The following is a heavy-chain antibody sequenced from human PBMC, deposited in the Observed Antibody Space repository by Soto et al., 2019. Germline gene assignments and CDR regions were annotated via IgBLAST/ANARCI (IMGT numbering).Heavy chain of an antibody. J-gene: IGHJ4*02. CDR1: GGSFSGYY. D-gene: IGHD2-21*02. CDR3: ARQRTSVVTQAYFDV. V-gene: IGHV4-59*04. Sequence: PXETLSLTCAVYGGSFSGYYWSWMRQPPGKGLEWIGSIYYSGSTYNNPSLRSRVSMSIDTSKDQFSLKLKSVTAADTALYFCARQRTSVVTQAYFDVWGPGSLVTVSS. CDR2: IYYSGST.